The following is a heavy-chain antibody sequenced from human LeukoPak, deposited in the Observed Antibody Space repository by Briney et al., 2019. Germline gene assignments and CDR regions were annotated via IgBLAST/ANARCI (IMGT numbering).Heavy chain of an antibody. CDR3: ARGFGTIFGVGYLLGYYYMDV. D-gene: IGHD3-3*01. CDR2: ISYDGSNK. Sequence: GGSLRLSCAASGFTFSSYAMHWVRQAPGKGLEWVAVISYDGSNKYYADSVKGRFTISRDNSKNTLYLQMNSLRAEDTAVYYCARGFGTIFGVGYLLGYYYMDVWGKGTTVTVSS. V-gene: IGHV3-30-3*01. J-gene: IGHJ6*03. CDR1: GFTFSSYA.